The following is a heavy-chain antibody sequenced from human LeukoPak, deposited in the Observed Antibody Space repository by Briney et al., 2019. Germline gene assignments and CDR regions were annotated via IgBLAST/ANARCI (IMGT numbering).Heavy chain of an antibody. D-gene: IGHD6-13*01. CDR3: ARGRYSSSWYEEN. CDR2: IYYSGST. V-gene: IGHV4-39*01. J-gene: IGHJ4*02. Sequence: SETLSLTCTVSGGSISSSSYYWDWIRQPPGKGLEWIGSIYYSGSTYYNPSLKSRVTISVDTSKNQFSLKLSSVTAADTAVYYCARGRYSSSWYEENWGQGTLVTVSS. CDR1: GGSISSSSYY.